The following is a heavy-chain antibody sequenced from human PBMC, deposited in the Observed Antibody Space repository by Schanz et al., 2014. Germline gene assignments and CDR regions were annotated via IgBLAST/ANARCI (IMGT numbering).Heavy chain of an antibody. CDR2: ISGSGGST. CDR1: GFNFNNFA. J-gene: IGHJ4*02. CDR3: AKTLFPGGTQTFGN. Sequence: EVQLLESGGGLVQPGGSLRLSCAASGFNFNNFAMTWVRQAPGKGLEWVIVISGSGGSTYYADSVRGRFTMSRDNSKSTLYVEMNSLRVEDTAVYYCAKTLFPGGTQTFGNWGRGTLVTVS. V-gene: IGHV3-23*01. D-gene: IGHD2-8*02.